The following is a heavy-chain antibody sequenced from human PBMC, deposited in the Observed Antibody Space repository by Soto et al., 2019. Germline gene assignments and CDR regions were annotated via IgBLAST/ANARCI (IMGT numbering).Heavy chain of an antibody. CDR1: GFTFSSYA. J-gene: IGHJ6*02. CDR3: AGDWGRFWSGPAPPVV. Sequence: GSLRLSCAASGFTFSSYAMHWVRQAPGKGLELLAVISYDGSNKYYADSVKGRFTISRDNHKNTLYMQMNRLRAEDTALYYCAGDWGRFWSGPAPPVVRSQGNTVTVSS. D-gene: IGHD3-3*01. CDR2: ISYDGSNK. V-gene: IGHV3-30-3*01.